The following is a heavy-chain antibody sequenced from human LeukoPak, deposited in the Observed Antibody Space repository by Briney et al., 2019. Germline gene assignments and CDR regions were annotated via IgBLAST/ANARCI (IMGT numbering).Heavy chain of an antibody. V-gene: IGHV4-4*02. CDR1: GGSISSSNW. Sequence: SETLSLTCAVSGGSISSSNWWSWVRQPPGKGLEWIGEIYHSGSTNYNPSLKSRVTISVDKSKNQFSLKLSSVTAADTAVYYCARDSIDWDLDYYYGMDVWGQGTTVTVSS. CDR2: IYHSGST. J-gene: IGHJ6*02. CDR3: ARDSIDWDLDYYYGMDV. D-gene: IGHD2-21*01.